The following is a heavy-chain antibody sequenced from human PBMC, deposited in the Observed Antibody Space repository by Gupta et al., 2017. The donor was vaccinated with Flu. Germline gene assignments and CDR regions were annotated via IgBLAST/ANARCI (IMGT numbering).Heavy chain of an antibody. CDR1: GFSLSTSGVG. CDR3: ARDHGPAAYSSSPTPFDY. Sequence: QITLKESGPTLVKPTQTLTLTCTFSGFSLSTSGVGVGWIRQPPGKALEWLALIYWNDDKRYSPSLKSRLTITKDTSKNQVVLTMTNMDPVDTATYYCARDHGPAAYSSSPTPFDYWGQGTLVTVSS. J-gene: IGHJ4*02. D-gene: IGHD6-6*01. CDR2: IYWNDDK. V-gene: IGHV2-5*01.